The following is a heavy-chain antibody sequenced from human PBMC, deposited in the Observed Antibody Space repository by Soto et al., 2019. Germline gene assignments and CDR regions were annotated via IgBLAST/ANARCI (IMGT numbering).Heavy chain of an antibody. CDR3: ARDMLGRESYYRDYYYYGMDV. V-gene: IGHV1-69*01. Sequence: QVQLVQSGAEVKKPGSSVKVSCKASGGTFSSYAISWVRQAPGQGLEWMGGIIPIFGTAHYAQKFQGRVTITADESMSTAYMELSSLRSEDTAVYYCARDMLGRESYYRDYYYYGMDVWGQGTTVTVAS. D-gene: IGHD3-10*01. CDR2: IIPIFGTA. CDR1: GGTFSSYA. J-gene: IGHJ6*02.